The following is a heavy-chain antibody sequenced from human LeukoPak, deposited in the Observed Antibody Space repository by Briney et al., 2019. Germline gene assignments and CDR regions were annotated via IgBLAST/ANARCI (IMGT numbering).Heavy chain of an antibody. J-gene: IGHJ4*02. V-gene: IGHV3-66*01. D-gene: IGHD5-12*01. Sequence: GGSLRLSCAASGFTFSSYSMNWVRQAPGKGLEWVSVIYSGGSSYYADSVKGRFTISRDNSKNTVYLQMNSLRVEDTAVYYCARGMGGYGGYDYWGQGTLVTVSS. CDR1: GFTFSSYS. CDR3: ARGMGGYGGYDY. CDR2: IYSGGSS.